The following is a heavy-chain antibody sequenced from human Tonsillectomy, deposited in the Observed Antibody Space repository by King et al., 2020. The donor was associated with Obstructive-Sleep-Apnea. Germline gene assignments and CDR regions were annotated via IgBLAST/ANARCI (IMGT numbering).Heavy chain of an antibody. CDR2: IWFDGSNK. D-gene: IGHD3-10*01. CDR1: GFTFSRYG. Sequence: VQLVESGGGVVQPGRSLGLSCVAYGFTFSRYGMHWVRQAPGKGLEWVAVIWFDGSNKYYVDSVKGRFTISRDNSKNTLHLQMNSLRAEDTAVYYCARANYGLGSNYYYGLDVWGQGTAVTVSS. J-gene: IGHJ6*02. CDR3: ARANYGLGSNYYYGLDV. V-gene: IGHV3-33*01.